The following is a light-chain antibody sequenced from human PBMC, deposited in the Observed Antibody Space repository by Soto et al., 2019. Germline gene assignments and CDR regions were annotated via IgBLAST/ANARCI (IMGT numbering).Light chain of an antibody. CDR1: SSDVGGYNY. CDR2: DVS. J-gene: IGLJ1*01. CDR3: CSYAGSYTYV. Sequence: QSVLTQPRSVSGSPGQSVTISCTGTSSDVGGYNYVSWYQQHPGKAPKLMIYDVSERPSGVPDRFSGSKSGNTASLTISGLQAEDEADYNCCSYAGSYTYVFGTGTKVTV. V-gene: IGLV2-11*01.